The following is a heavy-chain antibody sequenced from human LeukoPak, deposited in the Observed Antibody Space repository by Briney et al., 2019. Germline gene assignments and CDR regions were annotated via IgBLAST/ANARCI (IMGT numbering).Heavy chain of an antibody. CDR3: ARSSVDSSCYYYYFDY. CDR2: IKQDGSEK. J-gene: IGHJ4*02. V-gene: IGHV3-7*01. Sequence: GGSLRLSCAASGFTLSSYWMSWVRQAPGKGLERVANIKQDGSEKYYVDSVKGRFTISRDNAKNSLYLQMNSLRAEDTAVYYCARSSVDSSCYYYYFDYWGQGTLVTVSS. CDR1: GFTLSSYW. D-gene: IGHD3-22*01.